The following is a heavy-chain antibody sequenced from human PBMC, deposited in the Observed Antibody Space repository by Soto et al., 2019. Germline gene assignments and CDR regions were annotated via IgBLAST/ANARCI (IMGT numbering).Heavy chain of an antibody. V-gene: IGHV1-18*01. J-gene: IGHJ6*02. D-gene: IGHD2-15*01. CDR2: ISAYNGNT. Sequence: ASVKVSCKASGYTFTSYGISWVRQAPGQGLEWMGWISAYNGNTNYAQKLQGRVTMTTDTSTSTAYMELRSLRSDDTAVYYCARVRDLYCSGGSCQRRSYYYYGMDVWGQGTTVTVSS. CDR1: GYTFTSYG. CDR3: ARVRDLYCSGGSCQRRSYYYYGMDV.